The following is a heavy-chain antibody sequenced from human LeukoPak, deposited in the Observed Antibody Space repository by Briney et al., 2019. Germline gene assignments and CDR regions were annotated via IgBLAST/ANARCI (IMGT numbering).Heavy chain of an antibody. CDR3: ARCGSDYDGGAFDI. CDR2: IYSDRRT. D-gene: IGHD2-21*02. V-gene: IGHV3-53*01. CDR1: GFTFSTYS. J-gene: IGHJ3*02. Sequence: TGGSLRLSCVASGFTFSTYSMNWVRQAPGKGLEWVAVIYSDRRTHYGDSVKGRFTISRDNSNNTLHLQMNSLRGEDTAVYYCARCGSDYDGGAFDIWGQGTVVTVSS.